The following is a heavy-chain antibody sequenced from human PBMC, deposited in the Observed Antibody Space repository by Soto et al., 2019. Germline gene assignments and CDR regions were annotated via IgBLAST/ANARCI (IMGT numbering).Heavy chain of an antibody. CDR1: GYTFTGYY. V-gene: IGHV1-2*04. CDR3: AREGSYGYYFDY. Sequence: ASVKVPCKASGYTFTGYYMHWVRQAPGQGLEWMGWINPNSGGTNYAQKFQGWVTMTRDTSISTAYMELSRLRSDDTAVYYCAREGSYGYYFDYWGQGTLVTVSS. J-gene: IGHJ4*02. CDR2: INPNSGGT. D-gene: IGHD5-18*01.